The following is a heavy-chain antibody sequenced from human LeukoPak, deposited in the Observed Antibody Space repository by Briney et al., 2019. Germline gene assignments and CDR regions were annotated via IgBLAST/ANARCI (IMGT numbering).Heavy chain of an antibody. D-gene: IGHD2-15*01. Sequence: PGRSLRLSCAASGFTFSNYGMHWVRQAPGKGLEWVANIWNDGSNKYYADSVKGRFAISKDNIKNTLYLQMNSLRAEDAAVYYWAKVAHRGGSTYYFYGLDVWGQGTTVTVSS. CDR3: AKVAHRGGSTYYFYGLDV. V-gene: IGHV3-33*06. CDR2: IWNDGSNK. J-gene: IGHJ6*02. CDR1: GFTFSNYG.